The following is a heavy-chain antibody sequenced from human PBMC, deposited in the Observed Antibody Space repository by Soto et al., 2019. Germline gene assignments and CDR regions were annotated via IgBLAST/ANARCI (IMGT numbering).Heavy chain of an antibody. CDR3: ASNYAYAEGYYFYGIDV. CDR1: GFTFTTSA. J-gene: IGHJ6*02. CDR2: ISVSGGST. V-gene: IGHV3-23*01. D-gene: IGHD3-16*01. Sequence: PGGSLRLSCVASGFTFTTSAMSWVRQAPGKGLEWVSGISVSGGSTYHADSVKGRFTISRDNSKNTLHLQMNSLGAEDTAVYYCASNYAYAEGYYFYGIDVWGQGTTVNVSS.